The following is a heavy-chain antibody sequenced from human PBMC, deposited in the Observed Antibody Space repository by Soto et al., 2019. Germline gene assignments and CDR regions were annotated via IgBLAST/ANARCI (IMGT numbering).Heavy chain of an antibody. J-gene: IGHJ4*02. CDR1: GYSFITYG. V-gene: IGHV1-18*01. D-gene: IGHD3-22*01. CDR2: ISTYNGNT. Sequence: QVQLVQSGAEVKKPGASVMVSCKGSGYSFITYGMSWVRQAPGQGLEWVGWISTYNGNTKYVESLQGRVTMTTDTTTSTAYMEPRSLRSDETAGYYCARGPTDYYDKSGDFCLDYWGQGTLVTVS. CDR3: ARGPTDYYDKSGDFCLDY.